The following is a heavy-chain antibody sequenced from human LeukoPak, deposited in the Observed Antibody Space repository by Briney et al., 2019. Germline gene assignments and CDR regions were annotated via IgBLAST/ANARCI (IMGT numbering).Heavy chain of an antibody. CDR1: GYTFTSYG. CDR2: ISVYNGNT. J-gene: IGHJ4*02. D-gene: IGHD3-9*01. Sequence: GASVKVSCKASGYTFTSYGISWVRQAPGQGLEWMGWISVYNGNTNYAQKLQGRVTMTTDTSTSTAYMELRSLRSDDTAVYYCARAGNVLRYFDWLLPTDFDYWGQGTLVTVSS. CDR3: ARAGNVLRYFDWLLPTDFDY. V-gene: IGHV1-18*01.